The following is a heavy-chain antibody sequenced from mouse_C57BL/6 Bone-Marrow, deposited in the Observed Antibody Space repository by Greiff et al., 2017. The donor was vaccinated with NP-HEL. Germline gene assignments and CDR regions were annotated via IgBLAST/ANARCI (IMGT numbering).Heavy chain of an antibody. Sequence: DVKLQESGPGLVKPSQSLSLTCSVTGYSITSGYYWNWIRQFPGNKLEWMGYISYDGSNNYNPSLKNRISITRDTSKNQFFLKLNSVTTEDTATYYCARVRLGGDVYFDYWGQGTTLTVSS. CDR1: GYSITSGYY. CDR2: ISYDGSN. J-gene: IGHJ2*01. V-gene: IGHV3-6*01. CDR3: ARVRLGGDVYFDY. D-gene: IGHD4-1*01.